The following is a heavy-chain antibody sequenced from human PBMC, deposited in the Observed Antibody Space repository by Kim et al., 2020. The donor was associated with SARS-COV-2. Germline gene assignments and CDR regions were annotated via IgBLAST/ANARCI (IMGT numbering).Heavy chain of an antibody. Sequence: SVKVSCKASGGTFSSYTISWVRQAPGQGLEWMGRIIPILGIANYAQKFQGRVTITADKSTSTAYMELSSLRSEDTAVYYCARDGVAQDAFDIWGQGTMVTVSS. D-gene: IGHD2-15*01. V-gene: IGHV1-69*04. CDR2: IIPILGIA. CDR1: GGTFSSYT. J-gene: IGHJ3*02. CDR3: ARDGVAQDAFDI.